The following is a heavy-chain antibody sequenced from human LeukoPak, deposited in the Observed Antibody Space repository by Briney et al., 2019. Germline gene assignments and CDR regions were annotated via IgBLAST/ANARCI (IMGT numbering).Heavy chain of an antibody. D-gene: IGHD1-26*01. CDR2: IIPIFGTA. CDR3: ARGGLTGENWFDP. V-gene: IGHV1-69*01. CDR1: GGTFSSYA. J-gene: IGHJ5*02. Sequence: SVTVSCTASGGTFSSYAISWVRQAPGQGLEWMGGIIPIFGTANYAQKFQGRVTITADESTSTAYMELSSLRSEDTAVYYCARGGLTGENWFDPWGQGTLVTVSS.